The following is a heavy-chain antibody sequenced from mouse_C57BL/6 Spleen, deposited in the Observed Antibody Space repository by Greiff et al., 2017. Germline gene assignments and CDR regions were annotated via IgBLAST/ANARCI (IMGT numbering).Heavy chain of an antibody. V-gene: IGHV14-2*01. Sequence: EVQLQQSGAELVKPGASVKLSCTASGFNIKDYYMHWVKQRTEQGLAWIGRIDPEDGETKYAPKFQGKATLTADTSSNTAYLQLSSLTSEDTAVYYCARDGYDAAMDYWGQGTSVTVSS. CDR2: IDPEDGET. CDR3: ARDGYDAAMDY. J-gene: IGHJ4*01. CDR1: GFNIKDYY. D-gene: IGHD2-2*01.